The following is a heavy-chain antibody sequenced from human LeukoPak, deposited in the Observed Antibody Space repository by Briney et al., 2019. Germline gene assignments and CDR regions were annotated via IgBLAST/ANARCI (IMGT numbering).Heavy chain of an antibody. CDR3: ARRGGSGWYVYFDY. CDR2: IYYSGST. CDR1: GGSISSYY. Sequence: SETLSLTCTVSGGSISSYYWSWIRQPPGKGLEWIAYIYYSGSTNYNPSLKSRVTISVDTSKNQFSLKLSSVTAADTAVYYCARRGGSGWYVYFDYWGQGTLVTVSS. D-gene: IGHD6-19*01. J-gene: IGHJ4*02. V-gene: IGHV4-59*08.